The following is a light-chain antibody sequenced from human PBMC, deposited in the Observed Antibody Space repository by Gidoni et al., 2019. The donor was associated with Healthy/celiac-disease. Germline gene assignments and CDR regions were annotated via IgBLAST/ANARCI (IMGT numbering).Light chain of an antibody. CDR1: QSISSW. CDR3: QQYNSYSWT. CDR2: KAS. J-gene: IGKJ1*01. Sequence: DIQMTPSPSTLSASVGDRVTITCRASQSISSWLAWYQQKPGKAPKLLIYKASSLGSGVPSRFSGSGSGTEFTLTISSRQPDDFATYYCQQYNSYSWTFGQGTKVEIK. V-gene: IGKV1-5*03.